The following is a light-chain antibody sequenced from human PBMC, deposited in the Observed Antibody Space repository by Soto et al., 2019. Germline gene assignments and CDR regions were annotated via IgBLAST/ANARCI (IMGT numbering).Light chain of an antibody. CDR2: DAS. V-gene: IGKV1-5*01. J-gene: IGKJ5*01. CDR1: QRISTW. CDR3: QQRNDWRRGT. Sequence: DIQMTQSPSTLSASVGDGVTITCRASQRISTWLAWYQQKPGKAPKLLISDASSLETGVPARFSGSGSGTDFTLTISSLEPEDFAVYYCQQRNDWRRGTFGQGTRLEIK.